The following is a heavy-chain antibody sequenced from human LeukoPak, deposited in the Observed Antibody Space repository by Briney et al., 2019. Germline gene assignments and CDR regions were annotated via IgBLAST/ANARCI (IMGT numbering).Heavy chain of an antibody. CDR2: ISYSRGT. Sequence: SETLSLTCTVSGGSITTYYWSWIRQPPGKGLEWIGYISYSRGTKYNPSLKSRVTISIDTSRNQFSLKLSSVTAADTAVFYCARHRYNFALDYWGQGTLVAVSS. V-gene: IGHV4-59*08. CDR1: GGSITTYY. CDR3: ARHRYNFALDY. D-gene: IGHD5-24*01. J-gene: IGHJ4*02.